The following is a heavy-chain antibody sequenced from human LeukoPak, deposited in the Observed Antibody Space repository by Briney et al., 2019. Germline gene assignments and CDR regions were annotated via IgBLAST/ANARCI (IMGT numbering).Heavy chain of an antibody. Sequence: ASVKVPCKASGYTSSGHFMHWVRQAPGQGLECMGWIDPNSGVTNYAQKFQGRVTMTRDTSISTAYMELRSLRSDDTAVYYCARWRGYSSGWSGPFDDWGQGTLVTVSS. CDR3: ARWRGYSSGWSGPFDD. V-gene: IGHV1-2*02. D-gene: IGHD6-19*01. J-gene: IGHJ4*02. CDR2: IDPNSGVT. CDR1: GYTSSGHF.